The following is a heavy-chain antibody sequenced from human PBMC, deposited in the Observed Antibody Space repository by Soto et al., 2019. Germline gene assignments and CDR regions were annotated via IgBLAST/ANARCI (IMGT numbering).Heavy chain of an antibody. J-gene: IGHJ3*02. CDR1: GFTFSNAW. V-gene: IGHV3-15*01. Sequence: EVQLVESGGGLVKPGGSLRLSCAASGFTFSNAWMSWVRQAPGKGLEWVGRIKSKTDGGTTDYAAPVKGRFTISRDDSKNTLYLQMNSLKTEDTAVYYCTTDLVLGNFITIHDAFDIWGQGTMVTVSS. CDR3: TTDLVLGNFITIHDAFDI. CDR2: IKSKTDGGTT. D-gene: IGHD3-10*01.